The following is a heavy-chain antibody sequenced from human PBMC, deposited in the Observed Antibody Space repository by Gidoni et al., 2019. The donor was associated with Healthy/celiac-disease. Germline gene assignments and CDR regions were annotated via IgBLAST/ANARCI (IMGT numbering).Heavy chain of an antibody. CDR2: ISYDGSNK. D-gene: IGHD5-18*01. V-gene: IGHV3-30*18. J-gene: IGHJ4*02. Sequence: QVQLVESGGGVVQPGRSLRLSCSASGFTFSSYGMHWVRQAPGKGLEWVAVISYDGSNKYYADSVKGRFTISRDNSKNTLYLQMNSLRAEDTAVYYCAKDTAMVSYYFDYWGQGTLVTVSS. CDR1: GFTFSSYG. CDR3: AKDTAMVSYYFDY.